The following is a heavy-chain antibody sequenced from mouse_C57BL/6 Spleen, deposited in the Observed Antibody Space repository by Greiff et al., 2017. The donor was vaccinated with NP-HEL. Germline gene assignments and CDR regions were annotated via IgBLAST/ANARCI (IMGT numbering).Heavy chain of an antibody. Sequence: VQLVESGAELVRPGASVKLSCKASGYTFTDYYINWVKQRPGQGLEWIARIYPGSGNTYYNEKFKGKATLTAEKSSSTAYMQLSSLTSEDSAVYFCARGYSNVDYWGQGTTLTVSS. D-gene: IGHD2-5*01. CDR3: ARGYSNVDY. V-gene: IGHV1-76*01. CDR2: IYPGSGNT. J-gene: IGHJ2*01. CDR1: GYTFTDYY.